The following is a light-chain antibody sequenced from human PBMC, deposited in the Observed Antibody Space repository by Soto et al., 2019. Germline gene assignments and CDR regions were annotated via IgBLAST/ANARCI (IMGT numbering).Light chain of an antibody. CDR2: GAS. J-gene: IGKJ4*01. Sequence: EIVMTQSPATLSVSPGERATLSCRANQSVSSNLAWYQQKPGRAPRLLIYGASSRATGIPDRFSGSGSGTDFSLTISRLEPEDFAVYYCQQYGSSPLTFGGGTKVDIK. CDR1: QSVSSN. CDR3: QQYGSSPLT. V-gene: IGKV3-20*01.